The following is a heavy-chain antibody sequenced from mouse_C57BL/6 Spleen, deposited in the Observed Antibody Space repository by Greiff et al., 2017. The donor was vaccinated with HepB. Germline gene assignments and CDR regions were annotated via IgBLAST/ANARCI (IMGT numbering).Heavy chain of an antibody. CDR2: INPNNGGT. J-gene: IGHJ3*01. D-gene: IGHD2-4*01. V-gene: IGHV1-26*01. Sequence: VQLQQSGPELVKPGASVKISCKASGYTFTDYYMNWVKQSHGKSLEWIGDINPNNGGTSYNQKFKGKATLTVDKSSSTAYMELRSLTSEDSAVYYCARDYYDYEFAYWGQGTLVTVSA. CDR3: ARDYYDYEFAY. CDR1: GYTFTDYY.